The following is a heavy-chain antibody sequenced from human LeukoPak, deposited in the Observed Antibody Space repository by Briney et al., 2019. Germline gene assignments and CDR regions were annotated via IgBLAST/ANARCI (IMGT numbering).Heavy chain of an antibody. V-gene: IGHV3-23*01. CDR1: GFTFSTYA. J-gene: IGHJ4*02. CDR3: AKDRAYLFDSSGYYDN. CDR2: ISGSGGRT. D-gene: IGHD3-22*01. Sequence: PGGSLRLSCAASGFTFSTYAMSWVRQAPGKGLEWVSAISGSGGRTFYAYSVKGRFTISRDTSKNTVYLQMNSLKADDTAVYYCAKDRAYLFDSSGYYDNWGQGTLVTVSS.